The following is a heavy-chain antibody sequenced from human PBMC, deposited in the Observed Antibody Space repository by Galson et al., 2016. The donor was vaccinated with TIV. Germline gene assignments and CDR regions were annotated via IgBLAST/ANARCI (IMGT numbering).Heavy chain of an antibody. J-gene: IGHJ4*02. CDR1: GNSFTGYW. D-gene: IGHD5-18*01. Sequence: QSGAEVKKPGESLKISCKGSGNSFTGYWIGWVRQMPGKGLEWMGIIYPGDSDTRYSPSFHGQVTISADKSINTAYLQWSSLKASDTAIYYCPRQGYRYDPWGAGGLFDYWGQGTLVTVSS. CDR3: PRQGYRYDPWGAGGLFDY. V-gene: IGHV5-51*01. CDR2: IYPGDSDT.